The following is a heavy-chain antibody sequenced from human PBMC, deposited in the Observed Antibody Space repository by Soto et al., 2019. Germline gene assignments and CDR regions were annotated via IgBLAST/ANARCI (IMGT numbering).Heavy chain of an antibody. CDR2: IDPSDSYT. J-gene: IGHJ6*02. CDR1: GYSFTSYW. D-gene: IGHD3-3*01. V-gene: IGHV5-10-1*01. Sequence: PGESLKISCXGSGYSFTSYWISWVRQMPGKGLEWMGRIDPSDSYTNYSPSFQGHVTISADKSISTAYLQWSSLKASDTAMYYCARQYYDFWSGPEDMDVWGQGTTVTVSS. CDR3: ARQYYDFWSGPEDMDV.